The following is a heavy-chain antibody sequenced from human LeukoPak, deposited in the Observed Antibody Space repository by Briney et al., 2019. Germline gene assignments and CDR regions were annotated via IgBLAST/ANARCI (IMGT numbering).Heavy chain of an antibody. CDR1: RGSISTYH. V-gene: IGHV4-4*07. Sequence: SETLSLTCTVSRGSISTYHWTWIRQPAGQGLEWIGRIYASGSTIYNPSLKSRVTISVDTSKNQFSLKLSSVTAADTAVYYCARGFPAMVLYYYYYYMDVWGKGTTVTVSS. D-gene: IGHD5-18*01. CDR3: ARGFPAMVLYYYYYYMDV. J-gene: IGHJ6*03. CDR2: IYASGST.